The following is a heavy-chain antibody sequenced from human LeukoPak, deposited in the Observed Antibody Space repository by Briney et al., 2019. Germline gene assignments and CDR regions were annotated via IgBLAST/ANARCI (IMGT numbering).Heavy chain of an antibody. Sequence: TSETLSLTCTVSGGSISSYYWSWIRQPPGKGLEWIGYIYYSGSTNYNPSLKCRVTISVDTSKNQFSLKLSSVTAADTAVYYCARGHDFWSGPFDYWGQGTLVTVSS. V-gene: IGHV4-59*01. D-gene: IGHD3-3*01. CDR2: IYYSGST. J-gene: IGHJ4*02. CDR1: GGSISSYY. CDR3: ARGHDFWSGPFDY.